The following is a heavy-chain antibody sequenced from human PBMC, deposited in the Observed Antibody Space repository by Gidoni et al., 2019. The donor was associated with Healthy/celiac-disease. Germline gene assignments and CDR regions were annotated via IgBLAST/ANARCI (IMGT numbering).Heavy chain of an antibody. J-gene: IGHJ4*02. V-gene: IGHV3-48*03. Sequence: EVQLVESGGGLVQPGGSLRLPCAASGFTFSSYEMNWVRQAPGKGLEWVSYISSSGSTIYYADSVKGRFTISRDNAKNSLYLQMNTLRAEDTAVYYCARGASITGTTRGQGTLVTVSS. CDR3: ARGASITGTT. CDR2: ISSSGSTI. D-gene: IGHD1-7*01. CDR1: GFTFSSYE.